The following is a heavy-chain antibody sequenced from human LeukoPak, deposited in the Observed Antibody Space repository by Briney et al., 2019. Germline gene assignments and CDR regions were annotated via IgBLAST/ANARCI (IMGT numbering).Heavy chain of an antibody. CDR3: AKSLYSGSYLVDAFDI. V-gene: IGHV3-21*04. Sequence: GGSLRLSCAASGFTFSSYSMNWVRQAPGKGLEWVSSISSSSSYIYYADSVKGRFTISRDNAKNSLYLQMNSLRAEDTAVYYCAKSLYSGSYLVDAFDIWGQGTMVTVSS. CDR1: GFTFSSYS. D-gene: IGHD1-26*01. CDR2: ISSSSSYI. J-gene: IGHJ3*02.